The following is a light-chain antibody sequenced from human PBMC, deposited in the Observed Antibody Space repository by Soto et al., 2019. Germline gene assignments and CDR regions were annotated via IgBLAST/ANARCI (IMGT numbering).Light chain of an antibody. V-gene: IGKV1-39*01. CDR2: TAS. Sequence: EIQVTQSPSTLSASVGDRFTITCRASQSISSWLAWYQQKPGKAPKLLIYTASNLQSGVPSRFGGSGSGTDFTLTISSLQPEDFATYYCQQSYTIPLTFGGGTKVDI. CDR3: QQSYTIPLT. J-gene: IGKJ4*01. CDR1: QSISSW.